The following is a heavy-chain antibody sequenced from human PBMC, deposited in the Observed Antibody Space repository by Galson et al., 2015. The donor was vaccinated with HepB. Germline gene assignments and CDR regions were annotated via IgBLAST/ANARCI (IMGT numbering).Heavy chain of an antibody. D-gene: IGHD2-8*01. CDR2: ISGSGGNT. J-gene: IGHJ4*02. CDR3: ARDRYVDIVLMVYAPGGPDY. CDR1: GFTFSSYA. Sequence: SLRLSCAASGFTFSSYAMSWVRQAPGKGLEWVSAISGSGGNTYYADSVKGRFTISRDNSKNTLYLQINSLRAEDTAVYYCARDRYVDIVLMVYAPGGPDYWGQGTLVTVSS. V-gene: IGHV3-23*01.